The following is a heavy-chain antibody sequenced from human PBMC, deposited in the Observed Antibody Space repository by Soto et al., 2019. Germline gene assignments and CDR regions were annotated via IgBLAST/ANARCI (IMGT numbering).Heavy chain of an antibody. CDR2: ISYDGRNE. CDR1: VFTFSSYG. V-gene: IGHV3-30*18. CDR3: AKDSGGSFYDGVDY. Sequence: GGSLRLSCAASVFTFSSYGMHWVRQAPGKGLEWVAVISYDGRNENYADSVKGRFTISRDNFKNMLYLQMNSLRAEDTAVYYCAKDSGGSFYDGVDYWGQGTLVTVSS. D-gene: IGHD1-26*01. J-gene: IGHJ4*02.